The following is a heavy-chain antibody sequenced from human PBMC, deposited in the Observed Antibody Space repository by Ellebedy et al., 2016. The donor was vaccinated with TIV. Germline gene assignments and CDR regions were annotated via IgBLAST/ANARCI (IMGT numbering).Heavy chain of an antibody. CDR2: IESEADGGTT. CDR1: GFTFNYAW. CDR3: TTENGLRDF. V-gene: IGHV3-15*07. J-gene: IGHJ4*02. D-gene: IGHD4-17*01. Sequence: GESLKISCATSGFTFNYAWMNWVRQAPGKGLEWVGRIESEADGGTTVYTAPVRGRFTISRDDSRNTLYLQMNSLETEDTAVYYCTTENGLRDFWGQGTLVTVSS.